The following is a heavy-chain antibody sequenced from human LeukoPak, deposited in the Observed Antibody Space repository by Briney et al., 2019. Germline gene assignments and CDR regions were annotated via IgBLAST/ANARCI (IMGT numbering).Heavy chain of an antibody. D-gene: IGHD5-24*01. Sequence: GGSLRLSCAASGFTFSNYAMSWVRQAPGKGLEWVSAISGSASSTYHADSVKGRFTISRDNAKNSLYLQMNSLRDEDTAVYSCARDGVRDGLYFDRWGQGTLVTVSS. V-gene: IGHV3-23*01. J-gene: IGHJ4*02. CDR1: GFTFSNYA. CDR3: ARDGVRDGLYFDR. CDR2: ISGSASST.